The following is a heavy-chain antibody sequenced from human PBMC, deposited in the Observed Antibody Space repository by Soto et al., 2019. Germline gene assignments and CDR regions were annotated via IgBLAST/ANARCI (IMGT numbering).Heavy chain of an antibody. D-gene: IGHD4-4*01. Sequence: PGGSLRLSCAASGFTFSYYWIHWVRQAPGKGLVWVSRINGDGNSISYADSVKGRFTVSRDNAKDTLYPQMSSLRAEDTALYYCARGDAYSFDSWGQGTLVTVSS. CDR1: GFTFSYYW. CDR3: ARGDAYSFDS. J-gene: IGHJ4*02. CDR2: INGDGNSI. V-gene: IGHV3-74*01.